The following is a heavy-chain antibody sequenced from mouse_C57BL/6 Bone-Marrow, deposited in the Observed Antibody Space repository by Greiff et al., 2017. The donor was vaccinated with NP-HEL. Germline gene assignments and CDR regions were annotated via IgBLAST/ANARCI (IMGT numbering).Heavy chain of an antibody. D-gene: IGHD1-1*01. CDR2: IDPENGDT. CDR3: TRYYYGNSCYAMDY. CDR1: GFTITDDY. V-gene: IGHV14-4*01. J-gene: IGHJ4*01. Sequence: VQLKESGAELVRPGASVKLSCTASGFTITDDYMHWVKQRPEQGLEWIGWIDPENGDTESASTFKGKATITADKSSNTAYLQLSSLTSEDTAVYYCTRYYYGNSCYAMDYGGQGTSVTVTA.